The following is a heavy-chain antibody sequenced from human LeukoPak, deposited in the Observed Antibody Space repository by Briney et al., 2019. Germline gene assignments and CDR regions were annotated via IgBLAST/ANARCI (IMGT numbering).Heavy chain of an antibody. CDR1: GGTFSSYA. CDR3: ASHDHCSSTSCTYFDY. J-gene: IGHJ4*02. CDR2: IIPIFGTA. Sequence: SVKVSCKASGGTFSSYAISWVRQAPGQGLEWMGGIIPIFGTANYAQKSQGRVTITADKSTSTAYMELSSLRSEDTAVYYCASHDHCSSTSCTYFDYWGQGTLVTVSS. V-gene: IGHV1-69*06. D-gene: IGHD2-2*01.